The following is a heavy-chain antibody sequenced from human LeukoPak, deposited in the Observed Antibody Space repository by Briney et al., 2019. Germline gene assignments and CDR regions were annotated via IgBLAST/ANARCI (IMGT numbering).Heavy chain of an antibody. D-gene: IGHD5-12*01. CDR2: IYYSGST. V-gene: IGHV4-59*12. J-gene: IGHJ4*02. CDR3: ARKRWLQVTKPSYYFDY. Sequence: SETLSLTCTVSGGSISSYYWSWIRQPPGKGLEWIGYIYYSGSTNYNPSLKSRVTISVDTSKNQFSLKLSSVTAADTAVYYCARKRWLQVTKPSYYFDYWGQGTLVTVSS. CDR1: GGSISSYY.